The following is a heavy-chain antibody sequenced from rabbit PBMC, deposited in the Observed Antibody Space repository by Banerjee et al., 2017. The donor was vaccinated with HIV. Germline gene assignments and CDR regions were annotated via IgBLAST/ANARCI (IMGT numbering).Heavy chain of an antibody. Sequence: QLKESGGGLVQPGGSLKLSCKASGFDFSSYYMSWVRQAPGKGLEWIGYIDPVFGSTYYASWVNGRFTISSHNAQNTLYLQLNSLTAADTATYFCARDQGYDDYEGRFNLWGPGTLVTVS. D-gene: IGHD2-1*01. V-gene: IGHV1S7*01. J-gene: IGHJ4*01. CDR1: GFDFSSYY. CDR3: ARDQGYDDYEGRFNL. CDR2: IDPVFGST.